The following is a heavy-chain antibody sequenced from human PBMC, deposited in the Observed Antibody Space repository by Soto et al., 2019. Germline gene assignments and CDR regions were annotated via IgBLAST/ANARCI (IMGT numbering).Heavy chain of an antibody. J-gene: IGHJ6*02. V-gene: IGHV3-23*01. CDR2: ISGSGGST. CDR3: AKALSRRITIFGVVNHYYYYGMDV. Sequence: GGSLRLSCAASGFTFSSYAMSWVRQAPGKGLESVSAISGSGGSTYYADSVKGRFTISRDNSKNTLYLQMNSLRAEDTAVYYCAKALSRRITIFGVVNHYYYYGMDVWGQGTTVTVSS. CDR1: GFTFSSYA. D-gene: IGHD3-3*01.